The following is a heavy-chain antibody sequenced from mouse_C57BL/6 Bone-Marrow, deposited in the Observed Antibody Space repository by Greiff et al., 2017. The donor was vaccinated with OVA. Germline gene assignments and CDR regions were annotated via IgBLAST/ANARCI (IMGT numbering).Heavy chain of an antibody. CDR2: INPNYGTT. CDR1: GYSFTDYN. J-gene: IGHJ2*01. CDR3: ARSGGLGSWYYCDY. V-gene: IGHV1-39*01. D-gene: IGHD1-1*01. Sequence: VQLQQSGPELVKPGASVKISCKASGYSFTDYNMNWVKQSNGKSLEWIGVINPNYGTTSSNQKFKGKATLTVDQSSSTAYMQLNSLTSEDSAVYYCARSGGLGSWYYCDYWGQGTTLTVSS.